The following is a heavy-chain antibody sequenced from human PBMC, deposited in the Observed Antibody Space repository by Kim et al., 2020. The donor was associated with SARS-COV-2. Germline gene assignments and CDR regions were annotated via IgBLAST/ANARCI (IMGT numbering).Heavy chain of an antibody. V-gene: IGHV3-11*06. CDR3: AREWGSGVPMDV. CDR2: ISSSSSYT. D-gene: IGHD3-10*01. Sequence: GGSLRLSCAASGFTFSDYYMSWIRQAPGKGLEWVSYISSSSSYTNYADSVKGRFTISRDNAKNSLYLQMNSLRAEDTAVYYCAREWGSGVPMDVWGQGTTVTVSS. CDR1: GFTFSDYY. J-gene: IGHJ6*02.